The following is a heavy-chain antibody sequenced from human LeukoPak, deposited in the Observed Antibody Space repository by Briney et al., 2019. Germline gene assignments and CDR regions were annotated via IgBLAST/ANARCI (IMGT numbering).Heavy chain of an antibody. V-gene: IGHV4-34*01. CDR3: ARSVEPAVVVTAIGGYFDY. CDR1: GGSFSGYY. J-gene: IGHJ4*02. D-gene: IGHD2-21*02. Sequence: SSETLSLTCAVYGGSFSGYYWSWIRQPPGKGLEWIGEINHSGSTNYNPSLKSRVTISVDTSKNQFSLKLSSVTAADTAVYYCARSVEPAVVVTAIGGYFDYWGQGTLVTVSS. CDR2: INHSGST.